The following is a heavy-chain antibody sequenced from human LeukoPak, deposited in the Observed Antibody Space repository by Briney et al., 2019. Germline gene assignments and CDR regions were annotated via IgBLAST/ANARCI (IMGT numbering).Heavy chain of an antibody. D-gene: IGHD2-2*01. CDR2: IYYSGST. CDR3: ARQRVVVPAAPRWFDP. Sequence: PSETLSLTXTVSGGSISSSSYYWGWIRQPPGKGLEWIGSIYYSGSTYYNPSLKSRVTISVDTSKNQFSLKLSSVTAADTAVYYCARQRVVVPAAPRWFDPWGQGTLVTVSS. V-gene: IGHV4-39*01. CDR1: GGSISSSSYY. J-gene: IGHJ5*02.